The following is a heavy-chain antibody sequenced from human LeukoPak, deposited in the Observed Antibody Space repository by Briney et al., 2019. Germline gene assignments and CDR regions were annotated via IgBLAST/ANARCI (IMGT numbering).Heavy chain of an antibody. CDR1: GGSISSSY. J-gene: IGHJ4*02. CDR3: ATSCLRGRGPPPLQHPDRVKR. V-gene: IGHV4-59*12. Sequence: ASETLSLTCTVSGGSISSSYWSWIRQPPGKGLEWIGYIYYTGNTNYNPSLKSRVTISVDTSKKQFSLKLNSVTAADTAVYYCATSCLRGRGPPPLQHPDRVKRWGQGTLVSVSS. D-gene: IGHD3-10*01. CDR2: IYYTGNT.